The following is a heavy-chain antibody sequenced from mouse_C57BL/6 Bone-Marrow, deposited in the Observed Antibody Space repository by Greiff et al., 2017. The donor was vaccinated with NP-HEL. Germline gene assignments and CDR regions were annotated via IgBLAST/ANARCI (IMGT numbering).Heavy chain of an antibody. D-gene: IGHD1-1*01. J-gene: IGHJ1*03. CDR3: ARCPLFITTVVGYFDV. Sequence: EVQLQQSGPELVKPGASVKISCKASGYSFTGYYMNWVKQSPEKSLEWIGEINPSTGGTTYNQKFKAKATLTVDKSSSTAYMQLKSLTSEDSAVYYCARCPLFITTVVGYFDVWGTGTTVTVSS. CDR2: INPSTGGT. CDR1: GYSFTGYY. V-gene: IGHV1-42*01.